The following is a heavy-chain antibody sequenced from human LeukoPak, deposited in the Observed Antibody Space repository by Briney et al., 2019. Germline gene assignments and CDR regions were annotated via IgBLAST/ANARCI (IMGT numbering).Heavy chain of an antibody. Sequence: GGSLRLSCAASGFTFSNYEMNWVRQAPGKGLEWVSYISSSGSNTYYADSVKGRFTISRDNAKNSMYLQMNSLRGEDTAVYYCARCSGGDFDYWGQGTLVTVSS. CDR2: ISSSGSNT. CDR3: ARCSGGDFDY. D-gene: IGHD6-19*01. J-gene: IGHJ4*02. CDR1: GFTFSNYE. V-gene: IGHV3-48*03.